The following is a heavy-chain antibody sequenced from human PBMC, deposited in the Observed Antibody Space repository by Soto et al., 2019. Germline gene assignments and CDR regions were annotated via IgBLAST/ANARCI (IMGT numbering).Heavy chain of an antibody. CDR3: AKGLLTVSDAFDI. V-gene: IGHV3-23*01. J-gene: IGHJ3*02. CDR2: VSGNGGVT. CDR1: GFTFSSYG. Sequence: EVQLLESGGGLVQPGGSLRLSCVASGFTFSSYGMSWVRQAPGKGLEWVSAVSGNGGVTFYADSVKGRFTISRDNSKNTLYLQMNSLRAEDTAVYYCAKGLLTVSDAFDIWGQGTMVTVSS. D-gene: IGHD1-26*01.